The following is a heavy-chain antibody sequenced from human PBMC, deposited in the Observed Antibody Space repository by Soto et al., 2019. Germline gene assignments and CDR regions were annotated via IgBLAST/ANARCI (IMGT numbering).Heavy chain of an antibody. J-gene: IGHJ4*02. CDR3: ARDLRRLRGTLTHSDY. Sequence: ASVKVSCKASGYTFTGYYMHWVRQAPGQGLEWMGWINPNSGGTNYAQKFQGRVTMTRDTSISTAYVELSRLRSDDTAVYYCARDLRRLRGTLTHSDYWGQGTLVTVS. V-gene: IGHV1-2*02. CDR2: INPNSGGT. D-gene: IGHD2-15*01. CDR1: GYTFTGYY.